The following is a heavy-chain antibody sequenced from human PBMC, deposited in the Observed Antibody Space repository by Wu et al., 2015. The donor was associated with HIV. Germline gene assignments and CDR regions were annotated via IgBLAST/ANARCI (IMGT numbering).Heavy chain of an antibody. D-gene: IGHD1-1*01. V-gene: IGHV1-2*02. J-gene: IGHJ6*03. CDR1: GYTFIDYY. CDR3: ARLQLEDAYYYYYMDV. Sequence: QVQLVQSGAEVKKPGASVKVSCKASGYTFIDYYMHWVRQAPGQGLEWMGWINPNTGGTNYAQKLQGRVTMTTDTSTSTAYMELRSLRSDDTAVYYCARLQLEDAYYYYYMDVWGKGTTVTVSS. CDR2: INPNTGGT.